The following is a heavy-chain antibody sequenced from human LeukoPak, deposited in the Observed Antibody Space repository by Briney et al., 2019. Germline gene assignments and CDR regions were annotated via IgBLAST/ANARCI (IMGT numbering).Heavy chain of an antibody. CDR3: AGMYYDIFTGQSDY. V-gene: IGHV4-4*07. CDR2: IYTSGST. CDR1: GGSISSYY. D-gene: IGHD3-9*01. Sequence: SETLSLTCTVSGGSISSYYWSWIRQPAGKGLEWIGRIYTSGSTNYNPSLKSRVTMSVDTSKNQFSLKLSSVTAADTAVYYCAGMYYDIFTGQSDYWGQGTLVTVSS. J-gene: IGHJ4*02.